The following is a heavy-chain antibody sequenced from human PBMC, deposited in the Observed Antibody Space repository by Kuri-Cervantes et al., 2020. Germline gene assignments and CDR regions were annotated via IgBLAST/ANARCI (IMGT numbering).Heavy chain of an antibody. V-gene: IGHV4-30-2*01. CDR3: ARYGSGSYYNGFDDAFDI. J-gene: IGHJ3*02. D-gene: IGHD3-10*01. Sequence: SCAVSGGSISSGGYSWSWIRQPPGKGLEWIGYIYHSGSTYYNPSLKSRVTISVDRFKNQFSLKLSSVAAADTAVYYCARYGSGSYYNGFDDAFDIWGQGAMVTVSS. CDR1: GGSISSGGYS. CDR2: IYHSGST.